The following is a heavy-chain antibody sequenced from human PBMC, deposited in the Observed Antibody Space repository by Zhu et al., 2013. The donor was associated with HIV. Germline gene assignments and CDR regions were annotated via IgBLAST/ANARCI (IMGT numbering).Heavy chain of an antibody. Sequence: QVQLVQSGAEVKKPGSSVKVSCKASGGTFSSYAISWVRQAPGQGLEWMGGIIPIFGTANYAQKFQGRVTITADKSTSTAYMELSSLRSGDTAVYYCARVATGITMIPSGAFDIWGQGTMVTSLQ. V-gene: IGHV1-69*06. J-gene: IGHJ3*02. CDR1: GGTFSSYA. CDR2: IIPIFGTA. CDR3: ARVATGITMIPSGAFDI. D-gene: IGHD3-22*01.